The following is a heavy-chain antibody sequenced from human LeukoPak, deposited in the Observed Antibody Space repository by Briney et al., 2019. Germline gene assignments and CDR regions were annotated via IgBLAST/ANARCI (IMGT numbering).Heavy chain of an antibody. V-gene: IGHV3-23*01. J-gene: IGHJ3*02. Sequence: PGGSLRLSCAASGFTFSSYTMNWVRQAPGKGLEWVSSISNSGGRTYYADFVKGRFTTARDNSKNTLYLQMNSLRAEDTALYYCAKVKGKDGFRDAYDIWGQGTMVTVSS. CDR2: ISNSGGRT. CDR3: AKVKGKDGFRDAYDI. CDR1: GFTFSSYT.